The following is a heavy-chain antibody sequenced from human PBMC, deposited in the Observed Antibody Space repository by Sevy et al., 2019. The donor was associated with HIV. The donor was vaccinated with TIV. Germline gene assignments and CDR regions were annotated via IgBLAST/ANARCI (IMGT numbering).Heavy chain of an antibody. CDR1: GGTFSSYA. CDR3: AREGYYASREDYFDY. CDR2: IIPIFGTA. D-gene: IGHD3-22*01. V-gene: IGHV1-69*13. Sequence: ASVKVSCKASGGTFSSYAISWVRQAPGQGLEWMGGIIPIFGTANYAQKFQGRVTITADESTSTAYMELSSLRSEDTAVYYCAREGYYASREDYFDYWGQGTLVTVSS. J-gene: IGHJ4*02.